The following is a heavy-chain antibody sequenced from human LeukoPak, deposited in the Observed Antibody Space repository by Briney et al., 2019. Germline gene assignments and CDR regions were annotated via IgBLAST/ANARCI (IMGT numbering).Heavy chain of an antibody. Sequence: GASVKVSCKASGYTFINNWIHWGRQAPGQGREWIGLINPTGTGTLYAKKFQGRVTMTRDMSTSTVYMELSSLRSEDTAVYYCARDSGYGSGSYSPAFDIWGQGTMVTVSS. J-gene: IGHJ3*02. V-gene: IGHV1-46*01. CDR3: ARDSGYGSGSYSPAFDI. CDR2: INPTGTGT. CDR1: GYTFINNW. D-gene: IGHD3-10*01.